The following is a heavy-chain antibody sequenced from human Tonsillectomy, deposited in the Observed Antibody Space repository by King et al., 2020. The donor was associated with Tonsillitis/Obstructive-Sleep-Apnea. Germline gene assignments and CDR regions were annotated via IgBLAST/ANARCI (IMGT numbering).Heavy chain of an antibody. Sequence: QLVQSGAEVKKPGASVKVSCKASGYTFTGYYMHWVRQAPGQGLEWMGWINPNSGGTKYAQKFQGRVTMTRDTSISTAYMELSRLRFDDTAVYYCAIPYDTAFGGGVDPWGQGTLVTVSS. V-gene: IGHV1-2*02. CDR1: GYTFTGYY. D-gene: IGHD3-16*01. J-gene: IGHJ5*02. CDR3: AIPYDTAFGGGVDP. CDR2: INPNSGGT.